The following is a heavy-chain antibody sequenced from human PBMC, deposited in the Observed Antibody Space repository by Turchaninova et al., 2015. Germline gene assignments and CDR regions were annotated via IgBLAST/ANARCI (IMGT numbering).Heavy chain of an antibody. J-gene: IGHJ4*02. V-gene: IGHV1-2*02. CDR3: ARDTSGDY. CDR2: INADSGGT. CDR1: GSPFTGYY. Sequence: QVQLVQSGPEVNKPGASVTVSCKASGSPFTGYYMHWVRQAPGQGLEWMGWINADSGGTNYAQKFQGRVTVTRDTSISTTYMELSRLRSDDTVVYYCARDTSGDYWGQGTLVTVSS.